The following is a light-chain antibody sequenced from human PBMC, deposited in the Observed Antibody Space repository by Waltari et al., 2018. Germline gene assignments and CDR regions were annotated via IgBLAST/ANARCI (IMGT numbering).Light chain of an antibody. J-gene: IGLJ1*01. Sequence: QSALTQPVPVSGSPGKSIATSCTGTPSDVGGYEYVFWYQQHPGKDPTLMIFDVSARPSGVSNRFSGSKSGNTASLTISGLQAEDEADYYCTSFTSSRTDVFGTGTKVTVL. CDR3: TSFTSSRTDV. V-gene: IGLV2-14*03. CDR2: DVS. CDR1: PSDVGGYEY.